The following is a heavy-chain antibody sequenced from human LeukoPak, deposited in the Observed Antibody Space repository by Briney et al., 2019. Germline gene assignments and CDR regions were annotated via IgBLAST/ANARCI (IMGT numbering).Heavy chain of an antibody. CDR1: GGSFSGYY. CDR3: ARRAQDDFWSGYRQTFDI. V-gene: IGHV4-34*01. J-gene: IGHJ3*02. Sequence: SETLSLTCAVYGGSFSGYYWSWIRQPPGKGLEWIGSIYYSGSTYYNPSLKSRVTISVDTSKNQFSLKLSSVTAADTAVYYCARRAQDDFWSGYRQTFDIWGQGTMVTVSS. D-gene: IGHD3-3*01. CDR2: IYYSGST.